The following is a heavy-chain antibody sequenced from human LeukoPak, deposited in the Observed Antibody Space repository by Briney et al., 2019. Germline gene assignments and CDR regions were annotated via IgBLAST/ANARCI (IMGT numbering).Heavy chain of an antibody. Sequence: PGRSLRLSCAASGFTFSSYGMHWVRQAPGKGLEWVAVIWYDGSNKYYADSVKGRFTISRDNSKNALYLQMNSLRAEDTAVYYCTAIVVVVAATGRNWFDPWGQGTLVTVSS. D-gene: IGHD2-15*01. J-gene: IGHJ5*02. CDR2: IWYDGSNK. CDR3: TAIVVVVAATGRNWFDP. V-gene: IGHV3-33*01. CDR1: GFTFSSYG.